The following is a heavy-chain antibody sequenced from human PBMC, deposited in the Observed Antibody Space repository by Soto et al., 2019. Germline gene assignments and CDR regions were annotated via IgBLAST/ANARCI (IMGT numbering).Heavy chain of an antibody. CDR2: IYYSGST. D-gene: IGHD4-17*01. Sequence: PSETLSLTCTVSGGSISPYYCSWFRQPPGKGLEWIGYIYYSGSTYYNPSLKSRVAISVDTSKNQFSLKLSSVTAADTAVYYCASYPYGDYLRDAFDIRGQGTMVTVPS. J-gene: IGHJ3*02. V-gene: IGHV4-59*06. CDR3: ASYPYGDYLRDAFDI. CDR1: GGSISPYY.